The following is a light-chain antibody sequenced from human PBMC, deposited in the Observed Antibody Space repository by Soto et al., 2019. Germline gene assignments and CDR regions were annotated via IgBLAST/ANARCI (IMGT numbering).Light chain of an antibody. V-gene: IGLV2-14*01. CDR2: EVT. J-gene: IGLJ1*01. CDR3: SSYTTLGTYV. CDR1: SSDISYYNY. Sequence: QSVLTQPASVSGSPGQSITISCTGTSSDISYYNYVSWFQQHPGKAPKLIISEVTNRPSGVSNRFSGSKSGNTASLTISGLQAEDEAHYYCSSYTTLGTYVFGTGTKVTV.